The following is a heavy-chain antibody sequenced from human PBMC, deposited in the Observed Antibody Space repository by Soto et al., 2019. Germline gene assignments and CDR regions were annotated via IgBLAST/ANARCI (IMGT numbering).Heavy chain of an antibody. D-gene: IGHD2-2*01. V-gene: IGHV3-23*01. CDR1: GFTFSSYA. J-gene: IGHJ4*02. Sequence: GGSLRLSCAASGFTFSSYAMSWVRQAPGKGLEWVSAISGSGASTYYADSVKGRFTVSRDYSKNTLYLQMNSLRADDSVVYYCAKQGHIVVLPAAIQGYFDYWGQGTLVTVSS. CDR3: AKQGHIVVLPAAIQGYFDY. CDR2: ISGSGAST.